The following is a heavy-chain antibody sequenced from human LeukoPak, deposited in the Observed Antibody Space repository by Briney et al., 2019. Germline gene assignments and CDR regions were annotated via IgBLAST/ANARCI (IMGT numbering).Heavy chain of an antibody. J-gene: IGHJ3*02. V-gene: IGHV3-64D*06. Sequence: GGSLRLSCSASGFTFSSFGMHWVRQAPGKGLEYVSAITSSGGSTYYADSVKGRLTISRDNSKNTLYLQMSSLRVDDTAVYYCTGFAARGDAFDIWGQGTMVSVSS. CDR2: ITSSGGST. CDR1: GFTFSSFG. CDR3: TGFAARGDAFDI. D-gene: IGHD6-6*01.